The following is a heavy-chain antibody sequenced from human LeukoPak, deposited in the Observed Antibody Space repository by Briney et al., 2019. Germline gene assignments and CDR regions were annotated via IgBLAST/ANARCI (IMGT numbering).Heavy chain of an antibody. CDR2: ISAYNGNT. CDR1: GYTFTSYG. D-gene: IGHD6-13*01. V-gene: IGHV1-18*01. Sequence: ASVKVSCKASGYTFTSYGISWVRQAPGQGLEWMGWISAYNGNTNYAQKLQGRVTMTTDTSTSTAYMELRSLRSEDTAVYYCARDIDKSAQIAAAGKGAFDIWGQGTMVTVSS. J-gene: IGHJ3*02. CDR3: ARDIDKSAQIAAAGKGAFDI.